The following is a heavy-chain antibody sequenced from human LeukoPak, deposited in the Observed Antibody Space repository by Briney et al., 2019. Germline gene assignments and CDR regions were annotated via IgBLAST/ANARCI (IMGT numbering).Heavy chain of an antibody. J-gene: IGHJ3*02. Sequence: PSETLSLTCAVYGGSFSGYYWSWLRQPPGKGLEWIGEINHSGSTNYNPSLKSRVTISVDTSKNQFSLKLSSVTAADTAVYYCARGADYYDSSGYYFGIWGQGTMVTVSS. CDR1: GGSFSGYY. CDR2: INHSGST. CDR3: ARGADYYDSSGYYFGI. V-gene: IGHV4-34*01. D-gene: IGHD3-22*01.